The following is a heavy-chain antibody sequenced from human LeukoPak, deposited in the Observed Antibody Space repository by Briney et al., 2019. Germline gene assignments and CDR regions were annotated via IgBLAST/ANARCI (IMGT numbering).Heavy chain of an antibody. D-gene: IGHD2-15*01. V-gene: IGHV3-30*02. CDR2: VRYNGSKK. CDR1: GFTFHTYD. CDR3: AKAPAVFCSGGTCYSYWYFDL. Sequence: PGGSLRLSCAASGFTFHTYDMHWVRQAPGKGLEWVACVRYNGSKKYYADSVKGRVTISGDSSKNTLYLQMNSLRPADTAVYYCAKAPAVFCSGGTCYSYWYFDLWGRGTLVTVSS. J-gene: IGHJ2*01.